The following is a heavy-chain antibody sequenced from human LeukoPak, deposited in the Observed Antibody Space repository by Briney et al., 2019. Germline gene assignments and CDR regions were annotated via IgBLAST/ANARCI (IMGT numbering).Heavy chain of an antibody. J-gene: IGHJ4*02. CDR3: ARVPLYSSSSMSDY. Sequence: QSGGSLRLSCAASGFTFSDYSMNWVRQAPGKGLEWVSYISSGSSTIYYADSVKGRFTISRDNAKKSLYLQMNSLRAEDTAVYYCARVPLYSSSSMSDYWGQGTLVTVSS. CDR2: ISSGSSTI. CDR1: GFTFSDYS. V-gene: IGHV3-48*04. D-gene: IGHD6-6*01.